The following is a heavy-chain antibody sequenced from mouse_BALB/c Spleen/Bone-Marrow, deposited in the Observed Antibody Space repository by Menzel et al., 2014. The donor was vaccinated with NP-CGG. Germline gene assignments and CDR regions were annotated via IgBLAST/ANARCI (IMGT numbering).Heavy chain of an antibody. CDR3: ARHGDNYVFDY. V-gene: IGHV5-9-3*01. J-gene: IGHJ2*01. Sequence: EVKLVESGGGLVSPGGSLKLSCAASGFTFSNYAMSWVRQTPEKRLEWVATVSSGGSFTYYPNSVKGRFTISRDSAKNTLYLQMSSLRSEDTVMYYCARHGDNYVFDYWGQGTTLTVSS. CDR2: VSSGGSFT. D-gene: IGHD1-3*01. CDR1: GFTFSNYA.